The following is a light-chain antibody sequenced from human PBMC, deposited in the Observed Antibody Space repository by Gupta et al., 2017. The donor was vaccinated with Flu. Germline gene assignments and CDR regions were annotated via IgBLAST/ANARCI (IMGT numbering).Light chain of an antibody. CDR1: TETVTSGHH. CDR2: DTT. V-gene: IGLV7-46*01. J-gene: IGLJ1*01. Sequence: HAVVTQAPSLTVSPGGPVTLTFGSSTETVTSGHHPYWFQQKPVQAPRTLIYDTTTKLTWTPARLSGSRHGGKAALTLSGAQPDDEAEYYCSLSYDGGQHFGPGTKVTVL. CDR3: SLSYDGGQH.